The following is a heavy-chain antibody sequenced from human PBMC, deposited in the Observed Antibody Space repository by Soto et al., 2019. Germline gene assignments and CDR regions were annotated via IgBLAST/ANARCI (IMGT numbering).Heavy chain of an antibody. Sequence: QVQLVQSGAEVKKPGSSVKVSCKASGGTFSSYAISWVRQAPGQGLEWMGGIIPIFGTANYAQKFQGRVTITAHESXGTAYMELRSLRSEDTAVYYCARHVPAAGYYYGMHVWGQGTPVTVSS. CDR1: GGTFSSYA. V-gene: IGHV1-69*12. CDR2: IIPIFGTA. J-gene: IGHJ6*02. CDR3: ARHVPAAGYYYGMHV. D-gene: IGHD2-2*01.